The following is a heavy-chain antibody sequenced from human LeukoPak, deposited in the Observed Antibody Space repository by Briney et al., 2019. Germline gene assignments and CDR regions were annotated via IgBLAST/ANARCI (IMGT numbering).Heavy chain of an antibody. V-gene: IGHV1-2*02. CDR1: GYTFTGYY. J-gene: IGHJ3*02. Sequence: ASVKVSCRASGYTFTGYYMHWLRQAPGQGLEWMGWINPNSGVTNYAQKFQGRVTLTRDTSISTAYMDLSRLISDDTAVYYCARDYDYGDYFSTPGAFDIWGQGTMVTVSS. D-gene: IGHD4-17*01. CDR2: INPNSGVT. CDR3: ARDYDYGDYFSTPGAFDI.